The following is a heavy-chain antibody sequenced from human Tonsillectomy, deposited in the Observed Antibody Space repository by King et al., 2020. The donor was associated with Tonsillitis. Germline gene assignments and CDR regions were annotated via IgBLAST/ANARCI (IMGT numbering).Heavy chain of an antibody. CDR2: IKSKTDGGTT. V-gene: IGHV3-15*01. J-gene: IGHJ5*02. CDR3: TTVITMSVDP. D-gene: IGHD3-3*01. Sequence: VQLVESGGGLVKPGGSLRLSCAASGFTFSNAWMSWVRQAPGKGLEWGGRIKSKTDGGTTDYAAPVKGRFTISRDDSKNTLYMQMNSLKTEDTAVYYCTTVITMSVDPWGQRTLVTVSP. CDR1: GFTFSNAW.